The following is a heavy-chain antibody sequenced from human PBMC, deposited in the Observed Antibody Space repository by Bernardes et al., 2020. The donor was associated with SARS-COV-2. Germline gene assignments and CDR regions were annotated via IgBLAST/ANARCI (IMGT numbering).Heavy chain of an antibody. CDR1: EFTVSNNY. J-gene: IGHJ4*02. Sequence: GASLRLSGEASEFTVSNNYMSWVLPAAGKGLEWVSLLYSGGTTYYADSVKGRFTVSRDNSKNTLFLQMSDLRAEDTAVYYCANDAGVDVFFDYWGQGTLVTVSS. D-gene: IGHD7-27*01. CDR2: LYSGGTT. V-gene: IGHV3-53*01. CDR3: ANDAGVDVFFDY.